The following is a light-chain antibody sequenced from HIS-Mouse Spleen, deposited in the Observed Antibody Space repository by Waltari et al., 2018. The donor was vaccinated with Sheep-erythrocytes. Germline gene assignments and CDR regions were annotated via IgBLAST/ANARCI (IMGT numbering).Light chain of an antibody. Sequence: QSALTQPPSASGSPGQSVTIPCTGTISDVGGYNDVPWDTQHPVKAPKLMIYEVSTRPSGVPDRFSGSKSGNTASLTVSGLQAEDEADYYCSSYAGSNNWVFGGGTKLTVL. J-gene: IGLJ3*02. CDR2: EVS. CDR1: ISDVGGYND. V-gene: IGLV2-8*01. CDR3: SSYAGSNNWV.